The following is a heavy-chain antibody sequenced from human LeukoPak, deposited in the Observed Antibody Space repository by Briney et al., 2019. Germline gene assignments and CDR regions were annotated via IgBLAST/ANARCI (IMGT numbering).Heavy chain of an antibody. CDR2: IYYSGST. J-gene: IGHJ4*02. D-gene: IGHD7-27*01. CDR1: GGSISSSSYY. Sequence: SETLSLTCTVSGGSISSSSYYWGWIRQPPGKGLEWIGSIYYSGSTYYNPSLKSRVTISVDTSKNQFSLKLSSVTAADTAVYYCARPSLTGVFDYWGQGTLVTVSS. CDR3: ARPSLTGVFDY. V-gene: IGHV4-39*01.